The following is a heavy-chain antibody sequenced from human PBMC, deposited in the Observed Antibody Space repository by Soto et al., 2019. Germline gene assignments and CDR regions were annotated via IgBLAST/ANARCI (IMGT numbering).Heavy chain of an antibody. Sequence: QVQLVESGGGVVQPGRSLRLSCAASGFTFSSYGMHWVRQAPGKGLEWVAVISYDGSNKYYADSVKGRFTISRDNSKNTLYLQMNSLRAEATAVYYCAKDRYFAWYFDLWGRGTLVTVSS. J-gene: IGHJ2*01. CDR2: ISYDGSNK. V-gene: IGHV3-30*18. CDR1: GFTFSSYG. CDR3: AKDRYFAWYFDL. D-gene: IGHD3-9*01.